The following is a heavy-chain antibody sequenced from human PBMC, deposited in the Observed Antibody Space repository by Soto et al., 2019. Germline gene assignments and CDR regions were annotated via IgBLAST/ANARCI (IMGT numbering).Heavy chain of an antibody. V-gene: IGHV1-69*13. Sequence: SVKVSCKASGGTFSSYAISWVRQAPGQGLEWMGGIIPIFGTANYAQRFQGRVTITADESTSTAYMELSSLRSEDTAVYYCGRDFVVVVAATRYYGMDVWGQGTTVTVSS. CDR2: IIPIFGTA. CDR1: GGTFSSYA. D-gene: IGHD2-15*01. CDR3: GRDFVVVVAATRYYGMDV. J-gene: IGHJ6*02.